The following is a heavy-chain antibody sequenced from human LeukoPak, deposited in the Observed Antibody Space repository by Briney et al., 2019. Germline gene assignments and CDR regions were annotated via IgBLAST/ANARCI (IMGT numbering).Heavy chain of an antibody. CDR1: GFTFSSYS. Sequence: GGSLRLSCAASGFTFSSYSMNWVRQAPGKGLEWVSYISSSSSTIYYADSVKGRFTISRDNAKNTLSLQMNSLRAEDTAVYYCARGGSWYFDHWGQGTLVTVSS. V-gene: IGHV3-48*04. CDR3: ARGGSWYFDH. D-gene: IGHD2-15*01. CDR2: ISSSSSTI. J-gene: IGHJ4*02.